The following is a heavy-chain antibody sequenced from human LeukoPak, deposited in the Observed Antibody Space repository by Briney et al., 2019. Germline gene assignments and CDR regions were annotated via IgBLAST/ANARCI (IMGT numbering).Heavy chain of an antibody. D-gene: IGHD1-26*01. CDR2: INPTTGGT. J-gene: IGHJ4*02. V-gene: IGHV1-2*02. CDR3: ARGLGGELPPFDY. Sequence: GASVKVSCKASGYTFTGYYMHWVRQAPGQGLEWMSWINPTTGGTNYAQKFQGRVTMTRDTSISTAYLELSRLTFHDTAVYYCARGLGGELPPFDYWGQGTLVTVSS. CDR1: GYTFTGYY.